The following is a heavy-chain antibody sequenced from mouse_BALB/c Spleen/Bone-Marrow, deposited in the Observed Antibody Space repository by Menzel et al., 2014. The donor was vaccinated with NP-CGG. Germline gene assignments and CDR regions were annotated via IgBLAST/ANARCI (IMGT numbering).Heavy chain of an antibody. Sequence: QVQLQQSGAELVRPGSSVKISCKASGYAFSNYWMNWVKQRPGQGLEWIGQIFPGDGDTNYNGKFKGKATLTADKSSSTAYMQLNNLTSEDSAVYFFARSNYGYDVYFDYWGLGTTLTISS. CDR3: ARSNYGYDVYFDY. CDR1: GYAFSNYW. V-gene: IGHV1-80*01. CDR2: IFPGDGDT. D-gene: IGHD2-2*01. J-gene: IGHJ2*01.